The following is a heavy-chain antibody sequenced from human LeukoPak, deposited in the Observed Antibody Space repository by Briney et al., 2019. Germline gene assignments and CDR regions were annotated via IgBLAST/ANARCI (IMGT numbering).Heavy chain of an antibody. CDR1: GYTFTSYG. CDR2: ISAYNGNT. V-gene: IGHV1-18*01. D-gene: IGHD2-21*02. CDR3: ARDRWVSGDYATHIDY. Sequence: ASVKVSCEASGYTFTSYGISWVRQAPGQGLEWMGWISAYNGNTNYAQKLQGRVTMTTDTSTSTAYMELRSLRSDDTAVYYCARDRWVSGDYATHIDYWGQGTLVTVSS. J-gene: IGHJ4*02.